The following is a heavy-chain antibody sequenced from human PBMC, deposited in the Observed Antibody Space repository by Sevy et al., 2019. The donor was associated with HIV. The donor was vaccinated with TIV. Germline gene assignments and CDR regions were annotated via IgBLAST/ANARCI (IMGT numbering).Heavy chain of an antibody. D-gene: IGHD3-22*01. CDR1: GYTITSYG. V-gene: IGHV1-18*01. Sequence: ASVKVSCKASGYTITSYGISWVRQAPGQGLEWMGWISAYNGNTNYAQKLQGRVTMTTDTSTSTAYMELRSLRSDDTAVYYCARTAVKYYYDSSGYEFDYWGQGTLVTVSS. CDR3: ARTAVKYYYDSSGYEFDY. CDR2: ISAYNGNT. J-gene: IGHJ4*02.